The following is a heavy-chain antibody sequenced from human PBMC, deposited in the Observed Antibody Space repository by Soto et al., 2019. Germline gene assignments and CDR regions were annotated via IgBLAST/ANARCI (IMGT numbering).Heavy chain of an antibody. J-gene: IGHJ4*02. CDR2: ISGSGSNT. CDR3: AKDALLLRKTY. V-gene: IGHV3-23*01. CDR1: GFSFSTYV. Sequence: GGSLRLSCAASGFSFSTYVLNWVRQAPGKGLEWVSAISGSGSNTYYADSVMGRFTISRDNSRNTLYLQMNGLRVEDTAVYYCAKDALLLRKTYCGQAALATVS. D-gene: IGHD3-22*01.